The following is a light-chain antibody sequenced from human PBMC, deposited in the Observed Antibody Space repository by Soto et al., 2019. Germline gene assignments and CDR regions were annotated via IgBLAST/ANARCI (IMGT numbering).Light chain of an antibody. CDR1: QSISSW. J-gene: IGKJ4*01. Sequence: DIQMTQSPSTLSASVGDRVTITCRASQSISSWLAWYQQKPGKAPKLLIYKASSLESGIPSRFSGSGSGTEFTLTIGSLQPDDFAIYYCQQYSSYPLTFGGGTKVEIK. CDR3: QQYSSYPLT. V-gene: IGKV1-5*03. CDR2: KAS.